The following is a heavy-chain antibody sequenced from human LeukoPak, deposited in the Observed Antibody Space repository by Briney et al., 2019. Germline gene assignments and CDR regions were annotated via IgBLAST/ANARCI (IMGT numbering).Heavy chain of an antibody. D-gene: IGHD6-6*01. CDR3: AKDSYEYSSSSLFDY. V-gene: IGHV3-23*01. CDR2: ISGSGGST. CDR1: GFTFSSYA. J-gene: IGHJ4*02. Sequence: AGSLRLSCAASGFTFSSYAMSWVRQAPGKGLEWVSAISGSGGSTYYADSVKGRFTISRDNSKNTLYLQMNSLRAEDTAVYYCAKDSYEYSSSSLFDYWGQGTLVTVSS.